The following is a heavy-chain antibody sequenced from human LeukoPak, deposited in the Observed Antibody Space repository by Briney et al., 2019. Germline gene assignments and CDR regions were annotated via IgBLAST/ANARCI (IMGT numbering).Heavy chain of an antibody. D-gene: IGHD3-3*01. CDR1: GFTFSSYA. CDR3: ARGPRFLEWLLSGVYFDY. V-gene: IGHV3-30*14. J-gene: IGHJ4*02. CDR2: ISYDGSNK. Sequence: GGSLRLSCAASGFTFSSYAMHWVRQAPGKGLEWVAVISYDGSNKYYTDSVKGRFTISRDNSKNTLYLQMGSLRAEDMAVYYCARGPRFLEWLLSGVYFDYWGQGTLVTVSS.